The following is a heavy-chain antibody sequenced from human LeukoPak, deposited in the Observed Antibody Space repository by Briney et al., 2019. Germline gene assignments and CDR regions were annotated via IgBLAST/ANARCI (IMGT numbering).Heavy chain of an antibody. V-gene: IGHV3-23*01. J-gene: IGHJ4*02. CDR3: VKGYSYFTRGSHYDY. CDR2: IGGSGDST. D-gene: IGHD3-10*01. Sequence: GGSLRLSCAASGFTFDTYAMSWGRQAPGTGLEWVSAIGGSGDSTYYTDSVKGRFTMSRDNSKNTLYLQMNSLRAEDTAVYYCVKGYSYFTRGSHYDYWGQGTLVAVSS. CDR1: GFTFDTYA.